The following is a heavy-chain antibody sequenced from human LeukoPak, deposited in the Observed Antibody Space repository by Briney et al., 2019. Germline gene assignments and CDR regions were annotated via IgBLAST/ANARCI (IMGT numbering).Heavy chain of an antibody. CDR1: GFTFSSYA. D-gene: IGHD6-13*01. CDR2: INQDGSEK. Sequence: GGSLRLSCAASGFTFSSYAMSWVRQAPGKGLEWVANINQDGSEKYSVDSVKGRFTISRDNAKNSLYLQMNSLRAEDTAVYYCACGWYSSTWFDYWGQGTLVTVSS. CDR3: ACGWYSSTWFDY. J-gene: IGHJ4*02. V-gene: IGHV3-7*03.